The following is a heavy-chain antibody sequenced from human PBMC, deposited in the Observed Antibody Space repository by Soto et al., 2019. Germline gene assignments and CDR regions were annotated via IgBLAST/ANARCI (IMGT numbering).Heavy chain of an antibody. D-gene: IGHD3-16*01. Sequence: PSETLSLTCAVYSGSFSGYYWSWIRQPPGKGLEWIGEINHSGSINYNPSLKSRVTMSVDTSKNQFSLTLNSVTAADTATYYCARGGVSHWAYFYYMDVWDRGTTVTVSS. CDR1: SGSFSGYY. CDR3: ARGGVSHWAYFYYMDV. J-gene: IGHJ6*03. CDR2: INHSGSI. V-gene: IGHV4-34*01.